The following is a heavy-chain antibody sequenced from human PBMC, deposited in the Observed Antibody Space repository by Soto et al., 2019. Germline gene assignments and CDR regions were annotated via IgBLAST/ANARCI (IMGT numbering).Heavy chain of an antibody. Sequence: GGSLRLSCAASGFTFSTYSMNWARQAPGKGLEWIAYISIGSTTIFYADSAKGRFTISRDNAKSSLYLQMNSLRDEDTAVYYCARDNGMAGSFDPWGQGTLVTVSS. V-gene: IGHV3-48*02. J-gene: IGHJ5*02. D-gene: IGHD2-8*01. CDR1: GFTFSTYS. CDR3: ARDNGMAGSFDP. CDR2: ISIGSTTI.